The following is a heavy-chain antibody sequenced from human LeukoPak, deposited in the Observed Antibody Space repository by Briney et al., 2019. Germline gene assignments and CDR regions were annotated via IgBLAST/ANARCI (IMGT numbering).Heavy chain of an antibody. CDR2: IKQDGSEQ. D-gene: IGHD3-10*01. CDR3: ARDYYGSGSYYFAC. Sequence: PGGSLSLSCAASGFTFCSYWMSWVRAAPGEGRECVANIKQDGSEQYYVDSVKGRFTISRDNAKNSLYLQMNSLSAEDTGVFYCARDYYGSGSYYFACWGQGTPVTAS. CDR1: GFTFCSYW. V-gene: IGHV3-7*01. J-gene: IGHJ4*02.